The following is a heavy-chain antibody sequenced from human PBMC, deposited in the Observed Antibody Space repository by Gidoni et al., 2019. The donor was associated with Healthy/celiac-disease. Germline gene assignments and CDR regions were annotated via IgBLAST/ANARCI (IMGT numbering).Heavy chain of an antibody. CDR2: ISSSSSYI. V-gene: IGHV3-21*01. J-gene: IGHJ6*02. Sequence: EVQLVESGGGLVKPGGPLRRSCAASGLTCSSYSMNWVRQAPGKGLEWVSSISSSSSYIYYADSVKGRFTISRDNAKNSLYLQMNSLRAEDTAVYYCARVITPEGWLQFQYYYYYYGMDVWGQGTTVTVSS. CDR1: GLTCSSYS. CDR3: ARVITPEGWLQFQYYYYYYGMDV. D-gene: IGHD5-12*01.